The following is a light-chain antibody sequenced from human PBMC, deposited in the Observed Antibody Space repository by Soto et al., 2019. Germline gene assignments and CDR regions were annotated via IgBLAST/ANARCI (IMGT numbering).Light chain of an antibody. Sequence: LTQSPASLSLSPGERATLSCRASQTVGISLAWYQHKPGQPPRLLIYDASKRATGIPARFGGSGSGTDFTLTISILEPEDFAVYYCQQRTNWLFTFGPGTKLDIK. V-gene: IGKV3-11*01. CDR3: QQRTNWLFT. J-gene: IGKJ3*01. CDR2: DAS. CDR1: QTVGIS.